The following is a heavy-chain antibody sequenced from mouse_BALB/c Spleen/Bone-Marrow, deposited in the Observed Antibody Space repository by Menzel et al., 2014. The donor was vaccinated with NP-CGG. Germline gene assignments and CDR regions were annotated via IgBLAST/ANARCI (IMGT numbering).Heavy chain of an antibody. CDR3: ARGYYGSSYLFAY. CDR2: ISTYSGNT. CDR1: GYTFTDYA. J-gene: IGHJ3*01. Sequence: QVQLQQSGPELVRPGVSVKISCKGSGYTFTDYAMHWVKRSHAKSLEWIGVISTYSGNTNYNQKFKGKATMTVDKSSSTAYMELARLTSEDSAIYYCARGYYGSSYLFAYWGQGTLVTVSA. V-gene: IGHV1-67*01. D-gene: IGHD1-1*01.